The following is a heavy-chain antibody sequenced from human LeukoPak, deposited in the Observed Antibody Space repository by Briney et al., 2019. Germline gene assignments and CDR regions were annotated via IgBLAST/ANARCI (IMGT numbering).Heavy chain of an antibody. Sequence: GGSLRLSCAASGFTFSSYSMNWVRQAPGKGLEWVSSISSSSSYIYYADSVKGRFTISRDNAKNSLYLQMNSLRAEDTAVYYCARMTTVTTFVWDYWGQGTLLTVSS. D-gene: IGHD4-17*01. J-gene: IGHJ4*02. CDR2: ISSSSSYI. CDR3: ARMTTVTTFVWDY. CDR1: GFTFSSYS. V-gene: IGHV3-21*01.